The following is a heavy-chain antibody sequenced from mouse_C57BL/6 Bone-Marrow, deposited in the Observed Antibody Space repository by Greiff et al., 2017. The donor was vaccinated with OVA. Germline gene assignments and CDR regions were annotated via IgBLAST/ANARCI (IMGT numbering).Heavy chain of an antibody. CDR2: INYDGSST. Sequence: EVQLVESEGGLVQPGSSMKLSCTASGFTFSDYYMAWVRQVPEKGLEWVANINYDGSSTNYLDSLKSRFILSRDNATNILYLQMSSLKSEDTATYYCARGGGYYGNYEFAYWGQGTLVTVSA. V-gene: IGHV5-16*01. J-gene: IGHJ3*01. D-gene: IGHD2-1*01. CDR3: ARGGGYYGNYEFAY. CDR1: GFTFSDYY.